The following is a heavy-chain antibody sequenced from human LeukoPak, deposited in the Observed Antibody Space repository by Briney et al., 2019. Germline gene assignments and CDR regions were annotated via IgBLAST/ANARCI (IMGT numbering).Heavy chain of an antibody. Sequence: ASVKVSCKASGYTFTSYGISWVRQAPGQGLEWMGWISAYNGNTNYAQELQGRVTMTTDTSTSTAYMELRSLRSDDTAVYYCARDRPYYGSGSYYDAFDIWGQGTMVTVSS. J-gene: IGHJ3*02. CDR1: GYTFTSYG. CDR3: ARDRPYYGSGSYYDAFDI. D-gene: IGHD3-10*01. CDR2: ISAYNGNT. V-gene: IGHV1-18*04.